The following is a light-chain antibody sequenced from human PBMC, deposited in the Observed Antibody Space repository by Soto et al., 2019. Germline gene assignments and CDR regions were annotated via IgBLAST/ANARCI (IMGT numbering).Light chain of an antibody. CDR3: QQYFSPALT. Sequence: DIVMTQSPDSLPVSLGERATISCKSSQSLLYRSNNKNFLAWYQQRPGQPLKLLIYWTSTRESGVPDRFSGRGSVTDFTLTISSLQAEDVAVYYCQQYFSPALTFGPGTKVEI. V-gene: IGKV4-1*01. CDR1: QSLLYRSNNKNF. J-gene: IGKJ3*01. CDR2: WTS.